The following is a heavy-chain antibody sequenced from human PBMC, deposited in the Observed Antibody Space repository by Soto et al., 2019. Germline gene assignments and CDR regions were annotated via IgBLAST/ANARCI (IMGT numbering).Heavy chain of an antibody. J-gene: IGHJ4*02. CDR2: INPKSGVT. CDR3: ATDSDYSSSWAY. V-gene: IGHV1-2*02. Sequence: ASVKVSCKASGYSFTDYFMHWVRQAPGQGLEWMGWINPKSGVTNYAQRFQGGVTMTIDTSITTAYMDLSSLKSDDTAVYYCATDSDYSSSWAYWGQGTPVTVS. D-gene: IGHD4-4*01. CDR1: GYSFTDYF.